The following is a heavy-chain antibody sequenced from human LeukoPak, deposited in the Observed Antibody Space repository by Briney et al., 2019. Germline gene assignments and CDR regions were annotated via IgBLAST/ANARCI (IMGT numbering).Heavy chain of an antibody. V-gene: IGHV3-30*19. CDR3: AKEGGNAYKYVGDGLDV. CDR2: ILHDESNK. CDR1: GFTFSNYG. J-gene: IGHJ6*02. D-gene: IGHD5-24*01. Sequence: GGSLRLSCAASGFTFSNYGMHWVRQAPGKGLEWVAVILHDESNKYYADSVKGRFTISRDKSKNTLYLQINSLRAKDTAVYYCAKEGGNAYKYVGDGLDVWGQGTTVTVSS.